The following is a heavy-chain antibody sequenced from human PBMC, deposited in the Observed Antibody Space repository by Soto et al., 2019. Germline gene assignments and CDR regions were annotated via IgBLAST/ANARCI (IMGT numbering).Heavy chain of an antibody. CDR1: GFTFSDYY. Sequence: PGGSLRLSCAASGFTFSDYYMSWIRQAPGKGQEWVSYISSSGSTIYYADSVKGRFTISRDNAKNSLYLQMNSLRAEDTAVYYCARVSVGYCSGGSCPTLGGMDVWGQGTTVTVSS. V-gene: IGHV3-11*01. J-gene: IGHJ6*02. D-gene: IGHD2-15*01. CDR2: ISSSGSTI. CDR3: ARVSVGYCSGGSCPTLGGMDV.